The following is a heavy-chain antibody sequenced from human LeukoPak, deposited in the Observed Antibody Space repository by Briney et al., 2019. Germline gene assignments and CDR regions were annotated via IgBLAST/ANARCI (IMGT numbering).Heavy chain of an antibody. D-gene: IGHD2-15*01. CDR2: INHSGST. CDR1: GGSFSGYY. CDR3: ARGWGYCSGGSCLKYYYYYYGMDV. J-gene: IGHJ6*02. Sequence: PSETLSLTCAVYGGSFSGYYWSWIRQPPGKGLEWIGEINHSGSTNYNPSLKSRVTISVDTSKNQFSLKLSSVTAADTAVYYCARGWGYCSGGSCLKYYYYYYGMDVWGQGTTVTVSS. V-gene: IGHV4-34*01.